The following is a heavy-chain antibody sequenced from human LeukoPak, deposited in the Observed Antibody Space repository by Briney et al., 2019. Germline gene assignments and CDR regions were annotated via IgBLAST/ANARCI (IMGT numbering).Heavy chain of an antibody. CDR1: GFIFNNYA. CDR2: ISWNSGSI. V-gene: IGHV3-9*01. Sequence: PGGSLRLSCAGSGFIFNNYAMHWVRQPPGKGLEWVSGISWNSGSIDYADSVKGRFTISRDNAKNTVYLQMNSLRAEDTAVYYCATDDKYAPSSWGQGTLVTVS. D-gene: IGHD2-2*01. J-gene: IGHJ5*02. CDR3: ATDDKYAPSS.